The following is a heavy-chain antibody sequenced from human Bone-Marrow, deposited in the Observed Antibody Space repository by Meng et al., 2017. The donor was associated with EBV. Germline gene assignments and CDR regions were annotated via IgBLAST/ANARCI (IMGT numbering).Heavy chain of an antibody. D-gene: IGHD5-24*01. CDR3: SRDLAGSDDV. CDR2: TNEDGRIT. V-gene: IGHV3-74*01. J-gene: IGHJ4*02. Sequence: EVQLVESGGALVQPGGSLRLSLVASGFSFSRYWMHWVRQAPGKGLVWVSRTNEDGRITNYADSVKGRFTISRDNTKNRLYLQMDSLRAEDTALYFCSRDLAGSDDVWGQGTLVTVSS. CDR1: GFSFSRYW.